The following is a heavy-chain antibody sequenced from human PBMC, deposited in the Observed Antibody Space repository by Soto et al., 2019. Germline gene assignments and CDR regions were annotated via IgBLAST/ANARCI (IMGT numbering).Heavy chain of an antibody. CDR2: ISSSSSYI. CDR1: GFTFSSYS. CDR3: AKAADYDSSGSRAYYYYYGMDV. V-gene: IGHV3-21*01. D-gene: IGHD3-22*01. Sequence: GGSLRLSCAASGFTFSSYSMNWVRQAPGKGLEWVSSISSSSSYIYYADSVKGRFTISRDNSKNTLYLQMNSLRAEDTAVYYCAKAADYDSSGSRAYYYYYGMDVWGQGTTVTVSS. J-gene: IGHJ6*02.